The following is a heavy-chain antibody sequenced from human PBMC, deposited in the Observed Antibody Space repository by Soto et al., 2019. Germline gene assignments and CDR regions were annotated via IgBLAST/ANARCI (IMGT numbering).Heavy chain of an antibody. V-gene: IGHV1-2*04. J-gene: IGHJ6*02. CDR2: INPNSGGT. Sequence: GASVKVSCKASGYTFTSYGISWVRQAPGQGLEWMGWINPNSGGTNYAQKFQGWVTMTRDTSISTAYMELSRLRSDDTAVYYCARVGLWFGESPGGMDVWGQGTTVTVSS. D-gene: IGHD3-10*01. CDR3: ARVGLWFGESPGGMDV. CDR1: GYTFTSYG.